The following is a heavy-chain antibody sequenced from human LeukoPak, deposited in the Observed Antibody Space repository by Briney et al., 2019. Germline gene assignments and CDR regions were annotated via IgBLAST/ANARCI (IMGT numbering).Heavy chain of an antibody. Sequence: SETLSLTCTVSGGSISSGSYYWSWIRQPAGKGLEWIGRIYTSGSTNYNPSLKSRVTISVDTSKNQFSLKLSSVTAADTAVYYCASGNWNRGKFDPWGQGTLVTVSS. CDR2: IYTSGST. D-gene: IGHD1-1*01. CDR1: GGSISSGSYY. CDR3: ASGNWNRGKFDP. V-gene: IGHV4-61*02. J-gene: IGHJ5*02.